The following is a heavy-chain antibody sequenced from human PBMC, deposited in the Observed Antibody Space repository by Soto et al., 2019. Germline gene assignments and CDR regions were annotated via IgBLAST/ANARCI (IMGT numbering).Heavy chain of an antibody. V-gene: IGHV5-51*01. Sequence: GESLKISCKGSGYSFTSYWIGWVRQMPGKGLEWMGIIYPGDSDTRYSPSFQGQVTISADKSISTAYLQWSSLKASDTAMHYCARVSPDIVVVVAATGALDYWGQGTLVTVSS. D-gene: IGHD2-15*01. CDR3: ARVSPDIVVVVAATGALDY. J-gene: IGHJ4*02. CDR1: GYSFTSYW. CDR2: IYPGDSDT.